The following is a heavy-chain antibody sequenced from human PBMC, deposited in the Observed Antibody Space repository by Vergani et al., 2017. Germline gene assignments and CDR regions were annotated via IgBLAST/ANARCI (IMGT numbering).Heavy chain of an antibody. Sequence: EVQLVESGGVVVQPGGSLRLSCAASGFTFDDYAMHWVRQVSGKGLEWVSLISWDGGSTYYADSVKGRFTISRDTSKNSLYLQMNSLRAEDTALYYCAKDFDSGIYSWGFDSWGQGTLVTVSS. CDR2: ISWDGGST. D-gene: IGHD1-26*01. CDR3: AKDFDSGIYSWGFDS. V-gene: IGHV3-43D*03. J-gene: IGHJ4*02. CDR1: GFTFDDYA.